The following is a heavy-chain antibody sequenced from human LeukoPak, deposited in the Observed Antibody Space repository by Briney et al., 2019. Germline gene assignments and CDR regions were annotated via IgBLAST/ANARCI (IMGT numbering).Heavy chain of an antibody. CDR2: IIPIFGTA. V-gene: IGHV1-69*06. CDR1: GGTFSSYA. CDR3: ARVIPDSSGYYLSF. J-gene: IGHJ4*02. Sequence: GASVKVSCKASGGTFSSYAISWVRQAPGQGLEWMGGIIPIFGTANYAQKFQGRVTITADKSTSTAYMELSSLRSEDTAVYYCARVIPDSSGYYLSFGGQGTLVTVSS. D-gene: IGHD3-22*01.